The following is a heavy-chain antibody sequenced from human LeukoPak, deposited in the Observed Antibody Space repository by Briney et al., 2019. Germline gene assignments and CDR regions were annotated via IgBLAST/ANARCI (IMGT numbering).Heavy chain of an antibody. CDR2: INPSGGSA. V-gene: IGHV1-46*01. CDR3: ARAIERGRRFDY. CDR1: GYTFTTYY. Sequence: GASVKVSCRTSGYTFTTYYVHWVRQATGQGLEWMGVINPSGGSASYAQNFQGRVAMTRDTSTSTVDMELSSLISDDTAIYYCARAIERGRRFDYWGQGTLVTVSS. D-gene: IGHD5-24*01. J-gene: IGHJ4*02.